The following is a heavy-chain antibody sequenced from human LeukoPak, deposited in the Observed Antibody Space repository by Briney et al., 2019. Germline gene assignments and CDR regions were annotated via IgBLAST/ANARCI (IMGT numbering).Heavy chain of an antibody. D-gene: IGHD4-11*01. Sequence: GGSLRLSCAASGFTFSNYAMSWVRQAPGKGLEWVSGISGSGGSTYYADSVKGRFTISRDNSKNTLYLQMNSLRAEDTAVYYCAKAGSVTTTLNWFDPWGQGTLVTVSS. CDR1: GFTFSNYA. V-gene: IGHV3-23*01. J-gene: IGHJ5*02. CDR2: ISGSGGST. CDR3: AKAGSVTTTLNWFDP.